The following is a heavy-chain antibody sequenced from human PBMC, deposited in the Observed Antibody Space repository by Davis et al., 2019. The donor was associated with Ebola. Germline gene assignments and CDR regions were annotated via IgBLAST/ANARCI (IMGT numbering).Heavy chain of an antibody. D-gene: IGHD1-26*01. CDR1: GGSISSYY. V-gene: IGHV4-59*08. CDR3: ARQRRNEVGATAGYYYYGMDV. J-gene: IGHJ6*02. Sequence: PSETLSLTCTVSGGSISSYYWSWIRQPPGKGLEWIGYIYYSGSTNYNPSLKSRVTISVDTSKNQFSLKLSSVTAADTAVYYCARQRRNEVGATAGYYYYGMDVWGQGTTVTVSS. CDR2: IYYSGST.